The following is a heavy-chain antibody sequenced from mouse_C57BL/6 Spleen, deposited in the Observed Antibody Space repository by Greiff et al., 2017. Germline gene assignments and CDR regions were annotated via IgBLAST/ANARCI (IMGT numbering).Heavy chain of an antibody. CDR2: ISDGGSYT. CDR3: ARKDYYFDY. J-gene: IGHJ2*01. V-gene: IGHV5-4*01. Sequence: EVQLQESGGGLVKPGGSLKLSCAASGFTFSSYAMSWVRQTPEKRLEWVATISDGGSYTYYPDNVKGRFTISRDNAKNNLYLQMSHLKSEDTAMYYCARKDYYFDYWGQGTTLTVSS. CDR1: GFTFSSYA.